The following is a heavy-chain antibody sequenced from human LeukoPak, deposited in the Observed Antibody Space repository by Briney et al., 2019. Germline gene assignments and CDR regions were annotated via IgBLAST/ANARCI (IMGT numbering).Heavy chain of an antibody. CDR3: ARDLSRRLDP. CDR1: GGTFSSYA. V-gene: IGHV1-69*13. Sequence: ASVTVSCKASGGTFSSYAISWVRQAPGQGLEWMGGIIPIFGTANYAQKFQGRVTITADESTSTAYMELSSLRSEDTAVYYCARDLSRRLDPWGQGTLVTVSS. CDR2: IIPIFGTA. D-gene: IGHD6-25*01. J-gene: IGHJ5*02.